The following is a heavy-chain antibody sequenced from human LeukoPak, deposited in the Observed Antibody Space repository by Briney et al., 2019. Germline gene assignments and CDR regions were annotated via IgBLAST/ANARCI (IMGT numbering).Heavy chain of an antibody. V-gene: IGHV3-23*01. Sequence: PGGSLRLSCAASGFTFSSYAMSWVRQAPGKGLEWVSAISGSGGSTYYADSVKGRFTISRDNSKNTLYLQMNSLRAEDTAVYYCAKDLSHPRYSSGWYGFDYWGQGTLVTVSS. CDR1: GFTFSSYA. J-gene: IGHJ4*02. CDR3: AKDLSHPRYSSGWYGFDY. CDR2: ISGSGGST. D-gene: IGHD6-19*01.